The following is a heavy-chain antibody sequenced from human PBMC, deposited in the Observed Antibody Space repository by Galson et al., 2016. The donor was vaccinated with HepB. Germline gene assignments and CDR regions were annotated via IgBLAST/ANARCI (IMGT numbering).Heavy chain of an antibody. D-gene: IGHD2-2*01. CDR1: GYTFTSYG. V-gene: IGHV1-18*01. CDR3: ARGRKLLLPAAMFDP. CDR2: VSGYNGDT. J-gene: IGHJ5*02. Sequence: SVKVSCKASGYTFTSYGIGWVRQAPGQRLEWVGWVSGYNGDTKYAQNFQGRVTMTTDTSTSTAYMELRSLRSDDTAVYYCARGRKLLLPAAMFDPWGQGTLVTVSS.